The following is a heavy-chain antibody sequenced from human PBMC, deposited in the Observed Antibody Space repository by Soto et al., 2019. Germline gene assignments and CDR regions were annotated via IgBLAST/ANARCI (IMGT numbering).Heavy chain of an antibody. J-gene: IGHJ5*02. Sequence: ASVKVSCKASGYTFTGYYMHWVRQAPGQGLEWMGWINPNSGGTNYAQKFQGWVTMTRGTSISTANMELSRLSSDDTAVDYGARARPNEYSGRYNWCDPGGQGTLVTVSS. V-gene: IGHV1-2*04. CDR1: GYTFTGYY. D-gene: IGHD1-26*01. CDR2: INPNSGGT. CDR3: ARARPNEYSGRYNWCDP.